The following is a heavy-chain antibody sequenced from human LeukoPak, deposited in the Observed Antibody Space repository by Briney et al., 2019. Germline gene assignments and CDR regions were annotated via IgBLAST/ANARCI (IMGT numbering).Heavy chain of an antibody. CDR3: ARRELWFGELSITDAFDI. D-gene: IGHD3-10*01. J-gene: IGHJ3*02. CDR1: GGSISSYY. CDR2: IYYSGST. V-gene: IGHV4-59*08. Sequence: SETLSLTCTVSGGSISSYYWSWIRQPPGKGLEWIGYIYYSGSTNYNPSLKSRVTISVNTSKNQFSLKLSSVTAADTAVYYCARRELWFGELSITDAFDIWGQGTMVTVSS.